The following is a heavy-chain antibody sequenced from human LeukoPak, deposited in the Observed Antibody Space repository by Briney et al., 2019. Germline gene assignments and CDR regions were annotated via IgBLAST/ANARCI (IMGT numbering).Heavy chain of an antibody. CDR3: ASLYSSSPYYMDV. J-gene: IGHJ6*03. CDR1: AYTFTSYY. CDR2: INPSVGST. V-gene: IGHV1-46*01. D-gene: IGHD6-13*01. Sequence: ASVKVSCKASAYTFTSYYMHWVRQAPGQGLGWMGIINPSVGSTSYAQKFQGRVTMTRDTSISTAYMELSRLRSDDTAVYYCASLYSSSPYYMDVWGKGTTVTVSS.